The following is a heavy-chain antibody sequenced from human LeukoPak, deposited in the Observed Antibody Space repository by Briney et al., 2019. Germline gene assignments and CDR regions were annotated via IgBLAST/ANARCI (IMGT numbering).Heavy chain of an antibody. D-gene: IGHD3-22*01. CDR1: GFTFSSYW. V-gene: IGHV3-74*01. CDR3: AREHYDSSGYCFDY. Sequence: GGSLRLSCAASGFTFSSYWMHWVRQAPGKGLVWVSRINSDGSSTSYADSVKGRFTISRDNAKNTLYLQMNSLRAEDTAVYCCAREHYDSSGYCFDYWGQGTLVTVSS. CDR2: INSDGSST. J-gene: IGHJ4*02.